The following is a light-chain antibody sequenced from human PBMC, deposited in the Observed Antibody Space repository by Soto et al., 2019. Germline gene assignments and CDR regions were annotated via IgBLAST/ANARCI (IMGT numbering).Light chain of an antibody. CDR3: QQYNTYSPVP. V-gene: IGKV1-5*03. CDR2: KAS. Sequence: IQMTQSPSALSASVGDRVTITCRASQSISSWLAWYQQKPGKAPKLLIYKASSLESGVPSRFSGSESGTEFTLTISSLQPDDFATYYCQQYNTYSPVPFGQGTKVDIK. J-gene: IGKJ1*01. CDR1: QSISSW.